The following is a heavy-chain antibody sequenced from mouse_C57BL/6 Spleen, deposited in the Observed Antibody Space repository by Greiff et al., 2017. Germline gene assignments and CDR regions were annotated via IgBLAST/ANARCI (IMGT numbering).Heavy chain of an antibody. CDR1: GYTFTSYW. CDR2: IYPGSGST. D-gene: IGHD1-1*01. V-gene: IGHV1-55*01. Sequence: QVHVKQPGAELVKPGASVKMSCKASGYTFTSYWITWVKQRPGQGLEWIGDIYPGSGSTNYNEKFKSKATLTVDTSSSTAYMQLSSLTSEDSAVYYCARGNYYGSSCWGQGTTLTVSS. CDR3: ARGNYYGSSC. J-gene: IGHJ2*01.